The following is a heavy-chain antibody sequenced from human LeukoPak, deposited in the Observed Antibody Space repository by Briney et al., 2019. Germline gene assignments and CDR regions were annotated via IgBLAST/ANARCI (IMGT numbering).Heavy chain of an antibody. CDR3: ARDNWNYGSSMDV. D-gene: IGHD1-7*01. CDR1: GGSISSYY. J-gene: IGHJ6*02. CDR2: IYYSGST. Sequence: SETLSLTCTVSGGSISSYYWSWIRQPPGKGLEWIGYIYYSGSTNYDPSLKSRVTISVDTSENQFSLKLSSVTAADTAVYYCARDNWNYGSSMDVWGQGTTVTVSS. V-gene: IGHV4-59*01.